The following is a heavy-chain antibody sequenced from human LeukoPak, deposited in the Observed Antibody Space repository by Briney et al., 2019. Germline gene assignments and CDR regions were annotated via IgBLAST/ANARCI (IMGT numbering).Heavy chain of an antibody. CDR2: IRYDGSNK. J-gene: IGHJ6*03. V-gene: IGHV3-30*02. Sequence: GGSLRLSCAASGFTFNSYGMHWVRQAPGKGLEWVAFIRYDGSNKYYADSVKGRFTISRDNSKNTLYLQMNSLRAEDTAVYYCAKSAAIAHHYYYYMDVWGKGTTVTVSS. CDR3: AKSAAIAHHYYYYMDV. D-gene: IGHD2-2*02. CDR1: GFTFNSYG.